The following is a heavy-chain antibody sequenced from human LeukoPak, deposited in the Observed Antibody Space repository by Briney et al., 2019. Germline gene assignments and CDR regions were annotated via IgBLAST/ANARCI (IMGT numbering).Heavy chain of an antibody. CDR2: LNHSGST. D-gene: IGHD5-12*01. V-gene: IGHV4-34*01. Sequence: SQTLSLTRAVYGESFSGYYWSWIRQPPAKGLEWIVELNHSGSTNYNTSLKSQVSISVDTAKNQISVKLRSVTAADEAVYVCASALGYLYSGHDPFRFDYWGQGTLVTVSS. CDR3: ASALGYLYSGHDPFRFDY. CDR1: GESFSGYY. J-gene: IGHJ4*02.